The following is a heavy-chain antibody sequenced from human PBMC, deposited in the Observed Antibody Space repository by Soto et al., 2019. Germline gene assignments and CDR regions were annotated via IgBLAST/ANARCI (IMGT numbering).Heavy chain of an antibody. J-gene: IGHJ6*02. Sequence: QLQLQESGPGLVKPSETLSLTCTVSGGSISSSSYYWGWIRQPPGKGLEWIGSIYYSGSTYYNPSLKSRVTISVDTSKNQFSRKLSSVTAADTAVYYCARRRDTAMARRGGGMDVWGQGTTVTVSS. V-gene: IGHV4-39*01. CDR3: ARRRDTAMARRGGGMDV. CDR2: IYYSGST. CDR1: GGSISSSSYY. D-gene: IGHD5-18*01.